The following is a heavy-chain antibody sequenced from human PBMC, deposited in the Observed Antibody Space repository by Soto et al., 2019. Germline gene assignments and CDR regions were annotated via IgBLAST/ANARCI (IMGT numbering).Heavy chain of an antibody. D-gene: IGHD6-6*01. Sequence: GASVKVSCKASGYTFTGYYMHWVRQAPGQGLEWMGWINPNSGGTNYAQKFQGWVTMTRDTSISTAYMELSRLRSDDTAVYYCACSSGYYYYGMAVWGQGTTVTVSS. J-gene: IGHJ6*02. V-gene: IGHV1-2*04. CDR2: INPNSGGT. CDR3: ACSSGYYYYGMAV. CDR1: GYTFTGYY.